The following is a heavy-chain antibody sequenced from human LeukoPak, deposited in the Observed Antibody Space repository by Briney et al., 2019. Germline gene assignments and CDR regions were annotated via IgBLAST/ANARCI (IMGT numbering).Heavy chain of an antibody. Sequence: SETLSLTCGVYGGSFSGYYWSWIRQTPAKGLEWIGEINHRRSTNYSPSFKTRVTMSVDTSKNQISLMLNSVTAADTAVYYCARGSRGYSYGYHRDWGQGTLVTVSS. CDR2: INHRRST. CDR1: GGSFSGYY. D-gene: IGHD5-18*01. V-gene: IGHV4-34*01. J-gene: IGHJ4*02. CDR3: ARGSRGYSYGYHRD.